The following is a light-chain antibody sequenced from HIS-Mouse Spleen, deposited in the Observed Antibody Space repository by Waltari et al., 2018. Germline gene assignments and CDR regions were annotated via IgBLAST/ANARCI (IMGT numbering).Light chain of an antibody. CDR2: RNN. CDR3: AAWDDSLSGPV. J-gene: IGLJ3*02. CDR1: SSNTGSNY. Sequence: QSVLTQPPSASGTPGQRVTISCSGSSSNTGSNYVYWYQQPPGTAPKLPIYRNNQRPSGVPDRFSGSKSGTSASLAISGLRSEDEADYYCAAWDDSLSGPVFGGGTKLTVL. V-gene: IGLV1-47*01.